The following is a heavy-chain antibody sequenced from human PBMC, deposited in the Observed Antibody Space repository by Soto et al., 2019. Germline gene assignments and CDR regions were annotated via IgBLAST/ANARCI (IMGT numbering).Heavy chain of an antibody. CDR3: ARVLKFGRRMDY. CDR2: IYYSGST. CDR1: GGSIISGDYY. Sequence: PSETLSLTCTVSGGSIISGDYYWIWIRQPPGKGLEWIGYIYYSGSTYYNPSLKSRVTISVDTSKNQFSLKLSSVTAADTAVYYCARVLKFGRRMDYWGQGTLVTVSS. J-gene: IGHJ4*02. V-gene: IGHV4-30-4*01. D-gene: IGHD3-10*01.